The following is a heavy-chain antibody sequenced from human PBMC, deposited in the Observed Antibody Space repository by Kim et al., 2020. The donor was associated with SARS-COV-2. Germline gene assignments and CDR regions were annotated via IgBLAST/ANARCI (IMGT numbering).Heavy chain of an antibody. CDR1: GGSISSYY. CDR2: IYYSGST. CDR3: ARDRNGDYSRWFDP. D-gene: IGHD4-17*01. V-gene: IGHV4-59*13. Sequence: SETLSLTCTASGGSISSYYWSWIRQPPGKGLEWIGYIYYSGSTNYNPSLKSRVTISVDTSKNQFSLKLSSVTAADTAVYYCARDRNGDYSRWFDPWGQGTLVTVSS. J-gene: IGHJ5*02.